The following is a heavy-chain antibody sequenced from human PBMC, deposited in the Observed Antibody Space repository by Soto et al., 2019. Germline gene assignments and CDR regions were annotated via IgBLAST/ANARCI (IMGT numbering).Heavy chain of an antibody. V-gene: IGHV2-5*02. CDR3: AHSVYGGNYFDY. CDR1: GFSLSTIGVG. Sequence: QITLKESGPTLVKPTQTLTLTCTFSGFSLSTIGVGVGWIRQPPGKALEWLALIYWDDDKRYSPSLKSRLTIXKXXSKNQVVLTMTNMDPVDTATYYCAHSVYGGNYFDYWGQGTLVTVSS. CDR2: IYWDDDK. D-gene: IGHD4-17*01. J-gene: IGHJ4*02.